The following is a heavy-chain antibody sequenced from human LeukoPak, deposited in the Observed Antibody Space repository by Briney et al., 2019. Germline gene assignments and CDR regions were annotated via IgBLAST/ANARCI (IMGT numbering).Heavy chain of an antibody. J-gene: IGHJ5*02. CDR1: GGTFSSYA. CDR2: IIPILGTA. V-gene: IGHV1-69*05. CDR3: ARRSSSSNWFDP. Sequence: ASVKVSCKASGGTFSSYAISWVRQAPGQGLEWMGGIIPILGTANYAQKFQGRVTITTDESTSTAYMELSSLRSEDTAVYYCARRSSSSNWFDPWGQGTLVTVSS. D-gene: IGHD6-6*01.